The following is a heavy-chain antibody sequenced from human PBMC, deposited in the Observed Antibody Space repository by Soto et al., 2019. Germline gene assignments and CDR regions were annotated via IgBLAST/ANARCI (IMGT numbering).Heavy chain of an antibody. Sequence: QVQLVQSGAAVKKPGSSVKVSCKASGGTFSSYAISWVRQAPGQGLEWMGGIIPIFGTANYAQKFQGRVTITADESTSTAYMELSSLRSEDTAVYYCARVPQRYCSGGSCYGNWFDPWGQGTLVTVSS. V-gene: IGHV1-69*12. CDR1: GGTFSSYA. D-gene: IGHD2-15*01. CDR3: ARVPQRYCSGGSCYGNWFDP. CDR2: IIPIFGTA. J-gene: IGHJ5*02.